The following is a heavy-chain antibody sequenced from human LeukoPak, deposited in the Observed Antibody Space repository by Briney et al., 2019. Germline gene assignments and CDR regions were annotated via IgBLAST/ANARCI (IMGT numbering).Heavy chain of an antibody. CDR1: GFTFSDYY. CDR2: IRSSGSTI. CDR3: ARERTPIVYYGSGSFDRYFDH. J-gene: IGHJ4*02. Sequence: GGSLRLSCAATGFTFSDYYMNWIRQVPGKGLEWIPFIRSSGSTIYYADSVKGRFTMSRDTTKNSLYLQMNSLRAEDTAIYYCARERTPIVYYGSGSFDRYFDHWGQGTLVTVSS. V-gene: IGHV3-11*04. D-gene: IGHD3-10*01.